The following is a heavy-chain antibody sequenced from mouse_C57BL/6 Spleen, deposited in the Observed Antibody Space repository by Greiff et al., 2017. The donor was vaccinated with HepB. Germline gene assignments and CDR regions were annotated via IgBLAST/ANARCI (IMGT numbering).Heavy chain of an antibody. J-gene: IGHJ3*01. D-gene: IGHD1-1*01. V-gene: IGHV1-15*01. CDR2: IDPETGGT. CDR1: GYTFTDYE. Sequence: VQLQQSGAELVRPGASVTLSCKASGYTFTDYEMHWVKQTPVHGLEWIGAIDPETGGTAYNQKFKGKAILTADKSSSTAYMELRSLTSEDSAVYYCTGYYCGGGSFAYWGQGTLVTVSA. CDR3: TGYYCGGGSFAY.